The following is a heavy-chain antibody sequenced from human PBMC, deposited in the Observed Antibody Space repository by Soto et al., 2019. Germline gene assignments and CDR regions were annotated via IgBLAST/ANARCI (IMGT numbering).Heavy chain of an antibody. Sequence: EVQLVQSGAEVKKPGESLKISCKGSGYSFTSYWIGWVRQMPGKGLEWMGIIYPGDSDTRYSPSFQGQVTISADKSISTAYLQWSSLKASDTAMYYCARLGGDYYDSSGQPVLDYWGQGTLVTVSS. V-gene: IGHV5-51*01. CDR3: ARLGGDYYDSSGQPVLDY. CDR2: IYPGDSDT. CDR1: GYSFTSYW. D-gene: IGHD3-22*01. J-gene: IGHJ4*02.